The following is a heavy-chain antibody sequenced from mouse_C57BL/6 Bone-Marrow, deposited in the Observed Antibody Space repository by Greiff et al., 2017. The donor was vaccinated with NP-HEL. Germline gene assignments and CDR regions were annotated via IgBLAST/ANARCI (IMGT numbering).Heavy chain of an antibody. CDR3: ARDGSSYFDY. CDR2: INRGDGDT. CDR1: GDGCRSAG. D-gene: IGHD1-1*01. J-gene: IGHJ2*01. Sequence: VQLQQSGPELVKPGASVKSTCKGAGDGCRSAGKNRGKQRPGKGREGSGRINRGDGDTNYNGKFKGKATLTADKSSSTAYMQLSSLTSEDSAVYFCARDGSSYFDYWGQGTTLTVSS. V-gene: IGHV1-82*01.